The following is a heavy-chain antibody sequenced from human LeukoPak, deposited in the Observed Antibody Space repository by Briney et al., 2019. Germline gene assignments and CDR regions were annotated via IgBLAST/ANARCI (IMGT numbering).Heavy chain of an antibody. CDR3: ARARGSYAFDI. D-gene: IGHD1-26*01. J-gene: IGHJ3*02. Sequence: GGSLRLSCAASGFTFSDYYMGWIRQAPGKGLEWVCYISSSGSAMYYADSVKGRFTISRDNAKNSLYLQMNSLRAEETAVYYCARARGSYAFDIWGQGTMVTASS. V-gene: IGHV3-11*04. CDR1: GFTFSDYY. CDR2: ISSSGSAM.